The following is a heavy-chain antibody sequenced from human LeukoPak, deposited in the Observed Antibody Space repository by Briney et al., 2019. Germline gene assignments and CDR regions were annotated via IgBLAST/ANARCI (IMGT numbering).Heavy chain of an antibody. CDR2: ISGSGGST. D-gene: IGHD2-21*01. V-gene: IGHV3-23*01. CDR1: GFTFSSYA. Sequence: GGSLRLSCAASGFTFSSYAMSWVRQAPGKGMEWVSAISGSGGSTYYADSVKGRFTISRDNSKNTLYLQMNSLRAEDTAVYYCAKDGGWPLFAFDIWGQGTMVTVSS. CDR3: AKDGGWPLFAFDI. J-gene: IGHJ3*02.